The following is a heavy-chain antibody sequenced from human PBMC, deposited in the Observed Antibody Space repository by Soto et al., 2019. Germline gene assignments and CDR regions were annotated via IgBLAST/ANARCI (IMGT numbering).Heavy chain of an antibody. CDR1: GFTFSSYS. D-gene: IGHD3-22*01. J-gene: IGHJ3*02. CDR2: ISSSSSYI. CDR3: ARDRSPHDSSGYYQIDAFDI. Sequence: XGSLRLSCTASGFTFSSYSMNWVRQAPGKGLEWVSSISSSSSYIYYADSVKGRFTISRDNAKNSLYLQMNSLRAEDTAVYYCARDRSPHDSSGYYQIDAFDIWGQGTMVTVSS. V-gene: IGHV3-21*01.